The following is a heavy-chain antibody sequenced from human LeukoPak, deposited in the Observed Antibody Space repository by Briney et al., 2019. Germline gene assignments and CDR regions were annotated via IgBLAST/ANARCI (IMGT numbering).Heavy chain of an antibody. J-gene: IGHJ4*02. CDR3: AKDPYYDSNGYPAYLDY. D-gene: IGHD3-22*01. CDR1: GFTFRSYG. V-gene: IGHV3-30*02. Sequence: GGSLRLSCAASGFTFRSYGMHWVRQAPGKGLEWVAFIRYDGSDTYSAGSVEGRFTISRDNSKNTLYLQMISLTAEDTAVYYCAKDPYYDSNGYPAYLDYWGQGTQVTVSS. CDR2: IRYDGSDT.